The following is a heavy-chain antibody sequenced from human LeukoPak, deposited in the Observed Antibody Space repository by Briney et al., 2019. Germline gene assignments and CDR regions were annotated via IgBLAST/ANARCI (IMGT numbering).Heavy chain of an antibody. CDR3: ASSPAGYCSSTSCFPYYFDY. Sequence: GGTLRLSCAASGFTFSSYSMNWVRQAPGKGLEWVSYISSSSSTIYYADSVKGRFTISRDNAKNSLYLQMNSLRAEDTAVYYCASSPAGYCSSTSCFPYYFDYWGQGTLVTVSS. CDR2: ISSSSSTI. D-gene: IGHD2-2*01. J-gene: IGHJ4*02. CDR1: GFTFSSYS. V-gene: IGHV3-48*01.